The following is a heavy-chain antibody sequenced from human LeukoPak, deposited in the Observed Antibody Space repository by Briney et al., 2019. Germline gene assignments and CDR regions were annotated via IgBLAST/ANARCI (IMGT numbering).Heavy chain of an antibody. V-gene: IGHV3-23*01. CDR2: INSGGST. CDR1: GFTFTSYA. CDR3: AKRMPYYFDY. Sequence: GGSLRPSCAASGFTFTSYAMSWVRQAPGKGLEWVSSINSGGSTFYTDSVKGRFTISRDNSKNTLYLRMNSLRADDTAVYYCAKRMPYYFDYWGQGTVVTVSS. J-gene: IGHJ4*02. D-gene: IGHD2-15*01.